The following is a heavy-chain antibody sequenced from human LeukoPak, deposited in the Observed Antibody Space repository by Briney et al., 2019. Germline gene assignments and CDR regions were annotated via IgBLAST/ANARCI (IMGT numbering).Heavy chain of an antibody. J-gene: IGHJ5*02. Sequence: GESLKISCKGSGYNFTSYWIGWVRQMPGKGLEWMGIIYPGDSDTRYSPSFQGQVTISADKSISTAYLQWSSLKASDTAMYYCARLIWSGRRGPWFDPWGQGTLVTVSS. CDR2: IYPGDSDT. CDR1: GYNFTSYW. CDR3: ARLIWSGRRGPWFDP. D-gene: IGHD1-1*01. V-gene: IGHV5-51*01.